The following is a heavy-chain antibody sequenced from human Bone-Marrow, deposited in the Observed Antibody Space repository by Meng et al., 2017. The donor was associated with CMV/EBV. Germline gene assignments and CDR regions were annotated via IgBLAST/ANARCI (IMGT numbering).Heavy chain of an antibody. CDR2: IYDSGST. V-gene: IGHV4-61*08. CDR1: GGSVSSDAYY. Sequence: SETLSLTCTVSGGSVSSDAYYWSWIRQPPGKGLEWIGYIYDSGSTNYNPSLRSRVTISVDTSKNQFSLDLSSVTAADTAVYYCAKERGRNYHYYGMDVWGQGTTVTVSS. CDR3: AKERGRNYHYYGMDV. J-gene: IGHJ6*02. D-gene: IGHD1-7*01.